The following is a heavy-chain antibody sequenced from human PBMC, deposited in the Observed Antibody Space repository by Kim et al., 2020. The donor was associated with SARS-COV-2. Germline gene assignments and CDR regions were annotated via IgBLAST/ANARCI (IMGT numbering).Heavy chain of an antibody. CDR2: ISGSGGST. D-gene: IGHD3-22*01. CDR3: AKAYYYDSSGYILPSAFDI. V-gene: IGHV3-23*01. CDR1: GFTFSSYA. Sequence: GGSLRLSCAASGFTFSSYAMSWVRQAPGKGLEWVSAISGSGGSTYYADSVKGRFTISRDNSKNTLYLQMNSLRAEDTAVYYCAKAYYYDSSGYILPSAFDIWGQGTMVTVSS. J-gene: IGHJ3*02.